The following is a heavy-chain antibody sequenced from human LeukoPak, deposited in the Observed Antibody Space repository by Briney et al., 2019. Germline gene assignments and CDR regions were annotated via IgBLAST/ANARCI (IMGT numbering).Heavy chain of an antibody. V-gene: IGHV4-4*07. D-gene: IGHD3-16*01. J-gene: IGHJ4*02. Sequence: PSKTLSLTCSVSGGSMSSDYYSWIRQPAGKGLEWIGRIYTSGSTNYNPSLQSRVTMSVDTSKNQFSLRLSSVTADTAVYYCCRSAYTYGPFDYWGQGTLVAVSS. CDR3: CRSAYTYGPFDY. CDR1: GGSMSSDY. CDR2: IYTSGST.